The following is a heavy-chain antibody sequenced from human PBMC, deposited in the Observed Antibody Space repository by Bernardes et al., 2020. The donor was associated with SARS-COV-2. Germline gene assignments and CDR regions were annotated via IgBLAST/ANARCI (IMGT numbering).Heavy chain of an antibody. D-gene: IGHD3-10*01. J-gene: IGHJ2*01. Sequence: GGSLKISREGSGYSLTTHWIAWVRQMPGKGLEWIGIIYPDDSDTRYSPSFQGQVTISADKSISTAFLHWSSLEASDPAIYYCARQTTYYGSGSSNWYFDLWGRGTLVTVSS. V-gene: IGHV5-51*01. CDR1: GYSLTTHW. CDR2: IYPDDSDT. CDR3: ARQTTYYGSGSSNWYFDL.